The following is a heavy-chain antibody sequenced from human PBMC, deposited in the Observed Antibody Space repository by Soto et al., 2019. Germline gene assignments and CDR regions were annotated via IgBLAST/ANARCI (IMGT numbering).Heavy chain of an antibody. V-gene: IGHV4-4*07. Sequence: GTLSLTCTVSGGSLNTFYWSEVRQPAGKGLEWIGRIFSSGSTSFNPSLESRVAMSVDTSKNHFSLNLSSVTAADMAVYYCAREGSYSAYNFAHGIQLWSFDFWGQGALVTVSS. CDR2: IFSSGST. J-gene: IGHJ4*02. D-gene: IGHD5-12*01. CDR3: AREGSYSAYNFAHGIQLWSFDF. CDR1: GGSLNTFY.